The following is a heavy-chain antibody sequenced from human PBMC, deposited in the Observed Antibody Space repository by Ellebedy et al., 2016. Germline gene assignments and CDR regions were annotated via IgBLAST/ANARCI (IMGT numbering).Heavy chain of an antibody. CDR3: ARGGKGYDILTGYSPLYYYYGMDV. V-gene: IGHV1-69*13. CDR1: GGTFSSYA. CDR2: IIPIFGTA. J-gene: IGHJ6*02. D-gene: IGHD3-9*01. Sequence: SVKVSXXASGGTFSSYAISWVRQAPGQGLEWMGGIIPIFGTANYAQKFQGRVTITADESTSTAYMELSSLRSEDTAVYYCARGGKGYDILTGYSPLYYYYGMDVWGQGTTVTVSS.